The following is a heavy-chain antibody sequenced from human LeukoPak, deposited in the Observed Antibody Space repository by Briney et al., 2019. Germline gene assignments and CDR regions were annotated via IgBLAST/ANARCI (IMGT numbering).Heavy chain of an antibody. D-gene: IGHD4-17*01. CDR2: IYHSGST. CDR3: ARDGEGGAAY. J-gene: IGHJ4*02. V-gene: IGHV4-30-2*01. CDR1: GGSISSGGYS. Sequence: SETLSLTCAVSGGSISSGGYSWSWIRQPPGKGLEWIGYIYHSGSTYYNPSLKSRVTISVDRSKNQFSLKLSSVTAADTAVYYCARDGEGGAAYWGQGTLVTVSS.